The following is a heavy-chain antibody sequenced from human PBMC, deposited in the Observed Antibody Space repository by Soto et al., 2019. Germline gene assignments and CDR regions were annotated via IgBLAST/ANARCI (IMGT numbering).Heavy chain of an antibody. Sequence: VQLVESGGGLVKPGGSLRLSCAASGFTFSSYSMNWVRQAPGKGLEWVSSISSSSSYIYYADSVKGRFTISRDNAKNSLYLQMNSLRAEDTAVYYCARDPGGDGSFDYWGQGTLVTVSS. CDR3: ARDPGGDGSFDY. CDR2: ISSSSSYI. CDR1: GFTFSSYS. D-gene: IGHD3-16*01. J-gene: IGHJ4*02. V-gene: IGHV3-21*01.